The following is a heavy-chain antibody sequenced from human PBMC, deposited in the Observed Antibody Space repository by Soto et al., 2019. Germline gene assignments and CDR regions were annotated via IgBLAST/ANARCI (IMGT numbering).Heavy chain of an antibody. Sequence: EVQLLESGGGLVQPGGSLRLSCAASGFTFSSYAMIWVRRAPGKGLEWVSAIGGSGGSTYYADSVKGRFTISRDNSKNTLYLQMNSLRAEDTAVYYCAKDSLKNGYGDSLDYWGQGTLVTVSS. J-gene: IGHJ4*02. CDR1: GFTFSSYA. CDR3: AKDSLKNGYGDSLDY. V-gene: IGHV3-23*01. D-gene: IGHD4-17*01. CDR2: IGGSGGST.